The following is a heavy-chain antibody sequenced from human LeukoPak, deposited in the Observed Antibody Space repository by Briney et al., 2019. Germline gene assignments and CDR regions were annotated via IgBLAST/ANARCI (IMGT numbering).Heavy chain of an antibody. D-gene: IGHD4-11*01. CDR2: IIPILGTA. CDR3: ARAPMTTFRWFDP. Sequence: SVKVSCKASGGTFTSYGIIWVRQAPGQGLEWMGGIIPILGTANYAQKFQGRVTITADKSTSTAYMELSSLRSEDTAVYYCARAPMTTFRWFDPWGQGTLVTVSS. J-gene: IGHJ5*02. V-gene: IGHV1-69*06. CDR1: GGTFTSYG.